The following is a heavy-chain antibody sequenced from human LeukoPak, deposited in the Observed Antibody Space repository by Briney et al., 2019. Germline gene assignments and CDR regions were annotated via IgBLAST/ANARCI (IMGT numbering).Heavy chain of an antibody. V-gene: IGHV3-53*01. Sequence: GGSLRLSCAASGFTVSSNYMSWVRQAPGKGLEWVSVIYSGGSTYYADSVKGRFTISRDNSKNTLYLQMNSLRAEDTAVYYCARDYYDSSGGYYFDYWGQGTLVTVSS. D-gene: IGHD3-22*01. CDR3: ARDYYDSSGGYYFDY. J-gene: IGHJ4*02. CDR1: GFTVSSNY. CDR2: IYSGGST.